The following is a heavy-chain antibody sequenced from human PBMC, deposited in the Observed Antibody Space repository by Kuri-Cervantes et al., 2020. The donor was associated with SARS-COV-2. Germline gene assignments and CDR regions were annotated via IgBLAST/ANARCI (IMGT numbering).Heavy chain of an antibody. V-gene: IGHV1-69*06. CDR3: AREKGENYYYYYYMDV. CDR2: IIPLFGTT. Sequence: SVKVSCKASGGTFSSYAVTWVRQVPGQGFEWMGRIIPLFGTTIYAQKFRDRVTFTADKSTNTAYMELSSLRSEDTAVYYCAREKGENYYYYYYMDVWGKGTTVTVSS. J-gene: IGHJ6*03. CDR1: GGTFSSYA.